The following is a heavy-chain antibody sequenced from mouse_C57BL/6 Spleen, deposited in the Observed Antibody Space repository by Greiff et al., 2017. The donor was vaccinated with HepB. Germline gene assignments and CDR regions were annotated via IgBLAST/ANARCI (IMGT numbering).Heavy chain of an antibody. D-gene: IGHD2-4*01. J-gene: IGHJ4*01. V-gene: IGHV1-50*01. CDR1: GYTFTSYW. Sequence: QVQLQQPGAELVKPGASVKLSCKASGYTFTSYWMQWVQQRPGQGLEWIGEIDPSDSYTNYNQKFKGKATLTVDTSSSTAYMQLSSLTSEDSAVYYCARNHDHDDAMDYWGQGTSVTVSS. CDR3: ARNHDHDDAMDY. CDR2: IDPSDSYT.